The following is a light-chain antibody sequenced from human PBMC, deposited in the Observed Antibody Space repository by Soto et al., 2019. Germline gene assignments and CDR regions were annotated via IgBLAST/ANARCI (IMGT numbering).Light chain of an antibody. J-gene: IGKJ1*01. V-gene: IGKV1-5*03. CDR1: QTISSW. Sequence: DIQMTQSPSSLSASVGDRVTITCRASQTISSWLAWYQQKPGKAPKLLIYKASTLTSGVPSRFRGSGSGTECTLTISSLQPDDFATYYCQHYNSYSEAFGQGTKVDIK. CDR2: KAS. CDR3: QHYNSYSEA.